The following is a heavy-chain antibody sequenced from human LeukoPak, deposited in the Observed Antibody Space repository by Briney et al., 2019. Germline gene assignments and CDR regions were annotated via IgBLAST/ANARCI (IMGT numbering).Heavy chain of an antibody. Sequence: RSGGSLRLSCAASGFTVSSNYRSWVRQAPGEGLEWVSVIYSGGSTYYADSVKGRFTISRDNSKNTLYLQMNSLRAEDTAVYYCARGILAAAGTHWGQGTLVTVSS. CDR1: GFTVSSNY. J-gene: IGHJ4*02. CDR3: ARGILAAAGTH. CDR2: IYSGGST. V-gene: IGHV3-53*01. D-gene: IGHD6-13*01.